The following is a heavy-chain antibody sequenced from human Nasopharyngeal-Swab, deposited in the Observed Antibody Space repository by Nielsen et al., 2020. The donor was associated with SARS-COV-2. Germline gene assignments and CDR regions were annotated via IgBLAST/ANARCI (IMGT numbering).Heavy chain of an antibody. CDR3: AKFNMIVVVITVFDY. D-gene: IGHD3-22*01. Sequence: GESLKISCAASGFTFSSYAMSWVRQAPGKGLEWVSAISGSGGSTYYADSVKGRFTISRDNSKNTLYLQMNSLRAEDTAVYYCAKFNMIVVVITVFDYWGLGTLVTVSS. J-gene: IGHJ4*02. V-gene: IGHV3-23*01. CDR1: GFTFSSYA. CDR2: ISGSGGST.